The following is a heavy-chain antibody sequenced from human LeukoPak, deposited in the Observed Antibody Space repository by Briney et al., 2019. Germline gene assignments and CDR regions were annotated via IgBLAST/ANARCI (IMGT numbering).Heavy chain of an antibody. CDR3: ARDESRVRGIIRDAFNI. V-gene: IGHV3-21*01. CDR1: GFTFSSYE. D-gene: IGHD3-10*01. CDR2: ISSSSSYI. Sequence: GGSLRLSCAASGFTFSSYEMNWVRQAPGKGLEWVSSISSSSSYIDYADSVKGRFSISRDNAKNSLFLQMNSLRAEDTAIYYCARDESRVRGIIRDAFNIWGQGTMVTVSS. J-gene: IGHJ3*02.